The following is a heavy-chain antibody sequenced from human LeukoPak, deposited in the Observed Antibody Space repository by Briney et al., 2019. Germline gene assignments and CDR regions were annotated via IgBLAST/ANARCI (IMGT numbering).Heavy chain of an antibody. V-gene: IGHV4-28*01. J-gene: IGHJ3*02. Sequence: SDTLPLTCAVSGYSISSSNWWGWIRQSPGKGLEWIGYICYSGSTYYNPSLKSRVTMSVDTSKNQFSLKLNSVTAVDTAVYYCARILSSGWTGGAFDIWGQGTMVIVSS. CDR1: GYSISSSNW. D-gene: IGHD6-19*01. CDR3: ARILSSGWTGGAFDI. CDR2: ICYSGST.